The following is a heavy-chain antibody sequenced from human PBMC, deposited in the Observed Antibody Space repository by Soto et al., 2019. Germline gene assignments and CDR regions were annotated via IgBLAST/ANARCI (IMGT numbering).Heavy chain of an antibody. J-gene: IGHJ4*02. CDR1: GYNFATYW. V-gene: IGHV5-51*01. D-gene: IGHD6-6*01. CDR2: IYPGDSDT. Sequence: GESLKISCKGSGYNFATYWIAWVRQLPGKGPEWMGIIYPGDSDTSHSPSFQGQVTISVDKSISTAYLQWSSLKASDTAMYYCARLEYTSSSGDYWGQGTLVTVSS. CDR3: ARLEYTSSSGDY.